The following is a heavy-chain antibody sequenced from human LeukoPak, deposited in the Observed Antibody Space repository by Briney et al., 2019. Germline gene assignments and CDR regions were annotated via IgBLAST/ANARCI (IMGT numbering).Heavy chain of an antibody. J-gene: IGHJ6*02. CDR2: ISAYNGNT. D-gene: IGHD3-3*01. CDR3: ARDSIFGVVRSSRYGMDV. CDR1: GYTFTSYG. Sequence: ASMKVSCKASGYTFTSYGISWVRQAPGQGLEWMGWISAYNGNTNYAQKLQGRVTMTTDTSTSTAYMELRSLRSDDTAVYYCARDSIFGVVRSSRYGMDVWGQGTTVTVSS. V-gene: IGHV1-18*01.